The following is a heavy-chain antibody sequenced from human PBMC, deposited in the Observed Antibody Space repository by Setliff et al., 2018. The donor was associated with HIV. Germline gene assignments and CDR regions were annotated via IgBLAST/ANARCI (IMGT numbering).Heavy chain of an antibody. D-gene: IGHD3-22*01. Sequence: GGSLRLSCETSGFIFSNYGFHWVRQAPGKGLEWVAVIWFDGSNKHYADFVKGRFTISRDNSRNTVSLQMHRLRPEDTAVYYCARYYYDKSGYVYQYYMGVWGKGTTVTVSS. CDR1: GFIFSNYG. J-gene: IGHJ6*03. CDR3: ARYYYDKSGYVYQYYMGV. V-gene: IGHV3-33*03. CDR2: IWFDGSNK.